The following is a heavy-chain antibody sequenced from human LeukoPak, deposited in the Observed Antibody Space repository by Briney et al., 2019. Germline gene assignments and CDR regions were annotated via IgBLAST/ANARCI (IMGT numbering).Heavy chain of an antibody. V-gene: IGHV3-7*01. CDR2: IKEDGTKK. CDR1: GFTFNTFW. CDR3: ASLYYDFWSGYSDY. Sequence: PGGSLRLSCAASGFTFNTFWMSWVRQTPGKGLEWVANIKEDGTKKYYVDSVRGRFTISRDNAENSLYLQMNSLRAEDTAVYYCASLYYDFWSGYSDYWGQGTLVTVSS. D-gene: IGHD3-3*01. J-gene: IGHJ4*02.